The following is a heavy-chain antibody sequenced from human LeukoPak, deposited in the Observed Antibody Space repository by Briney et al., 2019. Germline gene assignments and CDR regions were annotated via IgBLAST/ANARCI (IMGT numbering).Heavy chain of an antibody. D-gene: IGHD1-26*01. Sequence: GASVKVSCKASGYTFTGYYMHWVRQAPGQGLEWMGWINPNSGGSNYAQKFQGRVTMTRDTSISAAYMELSRLISDDTAVYYCARSVAATLYFDYWGQGSLVTVSS. J-gene: IGHJ4*02. CDR3: ARSVAATLYFDY. V-gene: IGHV1-2*02. CDR1: GYTFTGYY. CDR2: INPNSGGS.